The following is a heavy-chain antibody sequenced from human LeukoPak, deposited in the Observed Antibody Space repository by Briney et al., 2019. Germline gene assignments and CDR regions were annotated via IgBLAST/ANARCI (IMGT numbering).Heavy chain of an antibody. CDR3: ARDTRAYYYDSSFSAFDI. Sequence: ASVKVSCKASGYTFTSYGISWVRQAPGQGLEWMGWISVYNGNTNYAQKLQGRVTMTTDTSTSTAYMELSSLRSEDTAVYYCARDTRAYYYDSSFSAFDIWGQGTMVTVSS. J-gene: IGHJ3*02. D-gene: IGHD3-22*01. V-gene: IGHV1-18*01. CDR1: GYTFTSYG. CDR2: ISVYNGNT.